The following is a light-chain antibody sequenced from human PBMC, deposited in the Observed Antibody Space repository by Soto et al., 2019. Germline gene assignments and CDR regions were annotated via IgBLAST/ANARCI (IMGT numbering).Light chain of an antibody. Sequence: DIVLTQSPATLSLSPGERATLSCRASQSVSSSVAWYQQKPGQAPRLLIYDASNRATGIPARFSGSGSGTDFTLTISSLESEDFAVYYCQQRSNWSPVTFGQGTRLDIK. CDR1: QSVSSS. J-gene: IGKJ5*01. CDR2: DAS. V-gene: IGKV3-11*01. CDR3: QQRSNWSPVT.